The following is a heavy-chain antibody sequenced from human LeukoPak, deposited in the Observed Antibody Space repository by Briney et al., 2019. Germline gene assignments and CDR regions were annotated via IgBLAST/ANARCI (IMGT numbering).Heavy chain of an antibody. CDR3: AADPNFWSGYYEETQFDP. CDR2: ISAYNGNT. V-gene: IGHV1-18*01. D-gene: IGHD3-3*01. Sequence: GASVKVSCKASGYTFTSYGISWVRQAPGQGLEWMGWISAYNGNTNYAQKFQERVTITRDMSTSTAYMELSSLRSEDTAVYYCAADPNFWSGYYEETQFDPWGQGTLVTVSS. CDR1: GYTFTSYG. J-gene: IGHJ5*02.